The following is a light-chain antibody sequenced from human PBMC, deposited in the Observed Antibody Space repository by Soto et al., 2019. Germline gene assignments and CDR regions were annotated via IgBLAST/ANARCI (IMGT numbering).Light chain of an antibody. CDR2: EVT. Sequence: QSVRTQPASVSGSPGQSITISCTGASSDFGGYNYVSWYQQHPGKAPKLLIYEVTNRPSGVSNRFSGSKSGNTASLTISGLRAEDEADYYCSSYTTSTTPYVFGTGTKVTVL. V-gene: IGLV2-14*01. CDR3: SSYTTSTTPYV. CDR1: SSDFGGYNY. J-gene: IGLJ1*01.